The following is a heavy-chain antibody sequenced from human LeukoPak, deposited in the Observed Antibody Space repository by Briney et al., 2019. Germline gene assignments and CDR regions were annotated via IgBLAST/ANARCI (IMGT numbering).Heavy chain of an antibody. CDR2: ISGSGGST. V-gene: IGHV3-23*01. J-gene: IGHJ4*02. CDR3: AKSPSGSYYDFDY. Sequence: GGSLRLSCAASGFTFSSYAMSWVRRAPGKGLEWVSAISGSGGSTYYADSVKDRFTISRDNSKNTLYLQMNSLRAEDTAVYYCAKSPSGSYYDFDYWGQGTLVTVSS. CDR1: GFTFSSYA. D-gene: IGHD1-26*01.